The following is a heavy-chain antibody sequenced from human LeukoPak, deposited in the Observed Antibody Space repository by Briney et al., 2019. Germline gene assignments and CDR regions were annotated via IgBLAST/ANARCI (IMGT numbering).Heavy chain of an antibody. CDR1: GYTLTELS. J-gene: IGHJ4*02. Sequence: ASVKVSCKVSGYTLTELSMHWVRQAPGKGLEWMGGFDPEDGETIYAQKFQGRVTMTEDTSTDTAYMELSSLRSEDTAVYYCATATSYGGYSYDVMDPFDYWGQGTLVTVSS. D-gene: IGHD5-18*01. CDR2: FDPEDGET. V-gene: IGHV1-24*01. CDR3: ATATSYGGYSYDVMDPFDY.